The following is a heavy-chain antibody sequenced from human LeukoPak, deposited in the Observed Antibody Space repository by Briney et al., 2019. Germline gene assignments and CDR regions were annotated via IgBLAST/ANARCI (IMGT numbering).Heavy chain of an antibody. D-gene: IGHD4-17*01. CDR2: INPNSGGT. J-gene: IGHJ4*02. CDR1: GYTFTGYY. V-gene: IGHV1-2*02. CDR3: ARQNYGDPNPKFDY. Sequence: ASVKVSCKASGYTFTGYYMHWERQAPGQGLEWMGWINPNSGGTNYAQKFQGRVTMTRDTSISTAYMELSRLRSDDTAVYYCARQNYGDPNPKFDYWGQGTLVTVSS.